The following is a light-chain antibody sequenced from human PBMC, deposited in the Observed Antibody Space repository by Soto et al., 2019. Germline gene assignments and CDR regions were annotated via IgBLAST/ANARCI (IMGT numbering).Light chain of an antibody. CDR1: QSISSW. Sequence: IKMYQSPSTLSASVLDIVTITCRASQSISSWLAWYQQKPGKAPKLLISDASSLESGVPSRFSGSGSEIEFTLTISGLQPDDFATYYCQQYNTSPATFGQGTKVDI. J-gene: IGKJ1*01. CDR3: QQYNTSPAT. V-gene: IGKV1-5*01. CDR2: DAS.